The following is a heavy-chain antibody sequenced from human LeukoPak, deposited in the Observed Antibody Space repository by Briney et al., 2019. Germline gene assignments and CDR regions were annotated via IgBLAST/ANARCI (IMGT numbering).Heavy chain of an antibody. J-gene: IGHJ4*02. CDR3: ARRGRGYYFDY. D-gene: IGHD3-10*01. CDR1: GFTFSSYA. V-gene: IGHV3-30*01. Sequence: PGGSLRLSCAASGFTFSSYAMHWVRQAPGKGLEWVAVISYDGSNKYYADSVKGRFTISRDNSKNTLYLQMNSLRAEDTAVYYCARRGRGYYFDYWGQGTLVTVSS. CDR2: ISYDGSNK.